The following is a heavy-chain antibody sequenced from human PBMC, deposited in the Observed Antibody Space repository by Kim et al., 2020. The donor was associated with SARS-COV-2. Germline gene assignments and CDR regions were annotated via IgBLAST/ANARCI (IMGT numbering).Heavy chain of an antibody. J-gene: IGHJ3*02. Sequence: GGSLRLSCVASGFSFNSHGMHWVRQAPGKGLEWVAVISYDGSNEYYADSVKGRFTISRDNSKNMLYLQMNSLRAEDTAVYYCARPRSGSNAFDIWGQGTLVTVSS. CDR2: ISYDGSNE. D-gene: IGHD3-3*01. CDR3: ARPRSGSNAFDI. CDR1: GFSFNSHG. V-gene: IGHV3-33*05.